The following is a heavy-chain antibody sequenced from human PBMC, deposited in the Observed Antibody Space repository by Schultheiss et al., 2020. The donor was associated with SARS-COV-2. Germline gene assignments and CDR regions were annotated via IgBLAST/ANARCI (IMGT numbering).Heavy chain of an antibody. CDR3: ARFPRSGYDLDY. CDR2: INSDGSST. V-gene: IGHV3-74*01. J-gene: IGHJ4*02. Sequence: GGSLRLSCAASGFTFSIYVMHWVRQAPGKGLVWVSRINSDGSSTSYADSVKGRFTISRDNAKNSLYLQMNSLRAEDTAVYYCARFPRSGYDLDYWGQGTLVTVSS. CDR1: GFTFSIYV. D-gene: IGHD5-12*01.